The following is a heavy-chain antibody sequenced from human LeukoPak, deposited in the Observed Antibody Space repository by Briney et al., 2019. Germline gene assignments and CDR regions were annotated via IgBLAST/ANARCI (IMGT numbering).Heavy chain of an antibody. D-gene: IGHD3-10*01. V-gene: IGHV4-30-2*01. CDR3: ARSRQASGLFNS. CDR1: GYAITGGGFS. Sequence: SQTLSLTCTVSGYAITGGGFSWNWIRQPPGKGLEWIGCIYDRGPAYYNPSLKSRFTISVDRPKNQFFLNVTSLTAADTAVYYCARSRQASGLFNSWGQGTLVVVSS. J-gene: IGHJ5*01. CDR2: IYDRGPA.